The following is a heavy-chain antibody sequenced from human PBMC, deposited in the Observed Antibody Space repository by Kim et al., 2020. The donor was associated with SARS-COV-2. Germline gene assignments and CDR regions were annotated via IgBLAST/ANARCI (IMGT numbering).Heavy chain of an antibody. CDR3: AKSVGGGVAASGYYYYGIDV. CDR1: GFTFSTYA. D-gene: IGHD6-13*01. J-gene: IGHJ6*02. CDR2: ISSDGNSK. Sequence: GGSLRLSCAASGFTFSTYAMHWVRQAPDKGLEWVSVISSDGNSKYFADSVKGRFTISRDNSKNTLYLQMNSLRVEDTAVYYSAKSVGGGVAASGYYYYGIDVWGQGTTVTVSS. V-gene: IGHV3-30*18.